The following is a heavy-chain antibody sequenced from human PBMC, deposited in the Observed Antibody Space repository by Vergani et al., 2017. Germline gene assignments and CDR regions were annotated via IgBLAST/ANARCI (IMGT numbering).Heavy chain of an antibody. J-gene: IGHJ3*02. D-gene: IGHD3-3*01. V-gene: IGHV3-23*01. CDR1: GFTFSSYA. CDR2: ISGSGGST. CDR3: AKDRITIFGVVIDAFDI. Sequence: EVQLLESGGGLVQPGGSLRLSCAASGFTFSSYAMSWVRQAPGKGLEWVSAISGSGGSTYYADSVKGRFTISRDKSKNTLYLQMNSLRAEDTAVYYCAKDRITIFGVVIDAFDIWGQGTMVTVSS.